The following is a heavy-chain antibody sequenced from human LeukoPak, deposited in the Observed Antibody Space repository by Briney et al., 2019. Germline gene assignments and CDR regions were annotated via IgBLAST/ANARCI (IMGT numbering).Heavy chain of an antibody. V-gene: IGHV3-7*03. CDR3: ARAELWSTSDFDY. Sequence: GGSLRLSCAAPGFTFSSYWMSWVRQAPGKGLEWVANIKQDGSEKYYVDSVKGRFTISRDNAKNSLYLQMNSLRAEDTAVYYCARAELWSTSDFDYWGQGTLVTVSS. CDR2: IKQDGSEK. J-gene: IGHJ4*02. CDR1: GFTFSSYW. D-gene: IGHD5-18*01.